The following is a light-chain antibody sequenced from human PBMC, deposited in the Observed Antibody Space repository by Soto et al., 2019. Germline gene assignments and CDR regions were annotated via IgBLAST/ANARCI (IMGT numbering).Light chain of an antibody. Sequence: EIGLTQSPGTLSLSPGERATLSCRASQSVTSNYLAWYQQKPGQAPGLLIYDTSTRASGVPDRFSGSGSGTEFTLTISSLQSEDFAVYYCQQYSNWPPWTFGQGTKVDIK. CDR1: QSVTSNY. V-gene: IGKV3D-15*01. J-gene: IGKJ1*01. CDR2: DTS. CDR3: QQYSNWPPWT.